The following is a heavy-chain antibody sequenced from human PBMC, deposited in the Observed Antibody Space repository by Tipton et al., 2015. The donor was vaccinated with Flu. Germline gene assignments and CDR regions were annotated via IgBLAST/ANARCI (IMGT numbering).Heavy chain of an antibody. Sequence: TPSLTCTVSGGSLSSYYWSWIRQPAGKGLEWIGRIYTSGGTKFNPSLRGRRTMSVDASEKEFSLKLSSVTAADTAVYYCARGSGSGTFMIFDFWGQGTLVTVSS. D-gene: IGHD3-10*01. CDR1: GGSLSSYY. CDR3: ARGSGSGTFMIFDF. V-gene: IGHV4-4*07. J-gene: IGHJ4*02. CDR2: IYTSGGT.